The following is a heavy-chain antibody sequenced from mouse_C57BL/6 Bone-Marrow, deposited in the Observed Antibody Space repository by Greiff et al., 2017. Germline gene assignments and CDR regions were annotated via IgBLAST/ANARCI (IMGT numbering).Heavy chain of an antibody. CDR3: ARYDYDGYAMDY. V-gene: IGHV5-15*01. Sequence: DVMLVESGGGLVQPGGSLKLSCAASGFTFSDYGMAWVRQAPRKGPEWVAFISNLAYSIYYADTVTGRFTISRENAKNTLYLERSSLRSEDTAMYYCARYDYDGYAMDYGGQGTSVTVSS. J-gene: IGHJ4*01. D-gene: IGHD2-4*01. CDR1: GFTFSDYG. CDR2: ISNLAYSI.